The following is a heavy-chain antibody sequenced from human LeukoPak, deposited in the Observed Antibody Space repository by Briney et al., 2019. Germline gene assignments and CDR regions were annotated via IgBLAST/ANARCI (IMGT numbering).Heavy chain of an antibody. CDR2: ISGSGGRT. J-gene: IGHJ4*02. CDR3: AKDLPDYGDYIEGY. D-gene: IGHD4-17*01. Sequence: GGSVRLSCAASGFTFSSYAMSWVRQSPGKGLEWVSTISGSGGRTNYADSVKGRFTSSRDNSKNTLYLQMNSLRAEDTAVYYCAKDLPDYGDYIEGYWGQGTLVTVSS. CDR1: GFTFSSYA. V-gene: IGHV3-23*01.